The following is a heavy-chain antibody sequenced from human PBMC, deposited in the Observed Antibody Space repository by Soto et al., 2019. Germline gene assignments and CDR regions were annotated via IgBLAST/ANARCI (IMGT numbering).Heavy chain of an antibody. Sequence: GGSLRLSCAASGFTFSDYSMTWIRQAPGKGLEWISYISSSDNTIYYADSVKGRFTISRDNAKNSLYLQMNSLRAEDTAVYYCATTAKDASTSHHSPQIIFDNWGQGTLVTVSS. CDR3: ATTAKDASTSHHSPQIIFDN. CDR1: GFTFSDYS. J-gene: IGHJ4*02. CDR2: ISSSDNTI. D-gene: IGHD2-2*01. V-gene: IGHV3-11*01.